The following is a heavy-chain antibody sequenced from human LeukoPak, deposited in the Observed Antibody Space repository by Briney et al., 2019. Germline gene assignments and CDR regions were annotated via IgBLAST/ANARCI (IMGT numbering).Heavy chain of an antibody. CDR1: GFTVSITY. CDR3: ARDGVSGRPHLSYYYYGMDI. Sequence: PGGSLRLSCAASGFTVSITYMTWVRQAPGKGLEWVSFIYNGDTTYYADSVKGRFTISRGTSGNTLYLQMNNLRVEDTAVYYCARDGVSGRPHLSYYYYGMDIWGQETTVSVSS. V-gene: IGHV3-53*01. CDR2: IYNGDTT. D-gene: IGHD3-10*01. J-gene: IGHJ6*01.